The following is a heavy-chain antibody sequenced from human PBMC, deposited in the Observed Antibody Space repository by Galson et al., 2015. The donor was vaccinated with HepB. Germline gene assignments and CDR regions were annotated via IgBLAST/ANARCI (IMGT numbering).Heavy chain of an antibody. V-gene: IGHV3-15*01. J-gene: IGHJ6*02. CDR1: GFTFSNAW. Sequence: SLRLSCAASGFTFSNAWMSWVRQAPRKGLEWVGRIKSKTDGGTTDYAAPVKGRFTISRDDSKNTLYLQMNSLKTEDTAVYYCTTDPGGIRGPLDVWGQGTTVTVSS. CDR2: IKSKTDGGTT. D-gene: IGHD3-10*01. CDR3: TTDPGGIRGPLDV.